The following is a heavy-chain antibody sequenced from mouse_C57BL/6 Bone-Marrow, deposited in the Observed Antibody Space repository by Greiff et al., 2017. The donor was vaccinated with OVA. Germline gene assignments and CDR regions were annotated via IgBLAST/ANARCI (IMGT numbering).Heavy chain of an antibody. D-gene: IGHD1-1*01. J-gene: IGHJ3*01. CDR1: GFTFSSYA. Sequence: EVQVVESGGGLVKPGGSLKLSCAASGFTFSSYAMSWVRQTPEKRLEWVATISDGGSYTYYPDNVKGRFTISRDNAKNNLYLQMSHLKSEDTAMYYCASDPLFAWFAYWGQGTLVTVSA. CDR3: ASDPLFAWFAY. V-gene: IGHV5-4*01. CDR2: ISDGGSYT.